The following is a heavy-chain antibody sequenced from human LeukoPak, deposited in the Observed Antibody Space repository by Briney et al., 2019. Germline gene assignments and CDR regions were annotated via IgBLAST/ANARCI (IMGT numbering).Heavy chain of an antibody. CDR1: GGTFSSYA. V-gene: IGHV1-69*13. CDR3: ARAHDYGDFFDY. D-gene: IGHD4-17*01. CDR2: IIPIFGTA. Sequence: WASVNVSCTASGGTFSSYAISWVRQAPGQGLEWMGGIIPIFGTANYAQKFQGRVTITADESTSTAYMELSSLRSEDTAVYYCARAHDYGDFFDYWGQGTLVTVSS. J-gene: IGHJ4*02.